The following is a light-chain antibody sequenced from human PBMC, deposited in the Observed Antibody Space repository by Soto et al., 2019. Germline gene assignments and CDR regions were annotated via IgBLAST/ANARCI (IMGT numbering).Light chain of an antibody. V-gene: IGLV2-14*01. J-gene: IGLJ1*01. CDR1: SSDVGGYNY. CDR2: DVN. Sequence: QSVLTQPASVSGSPGQSITISCTGTSSDVGGYNYVSWYQQHPGKAPKLMIYDVNNRPSGVSDRFSGSKSGNTASLTISGLQAEDEADYFCSSYTISNTLYVLGAGTKLTVL. CDR3: SSYTISNTLYV.